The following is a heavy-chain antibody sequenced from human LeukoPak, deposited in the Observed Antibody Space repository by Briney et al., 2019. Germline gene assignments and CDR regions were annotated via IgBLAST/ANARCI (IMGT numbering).Heavy chain of an antibody. Sequence: GGSLRLSCAASGFTFSSFWIYWVRHAPGKGLVWVSRIKSDGSETLYADSVKGRFTISRDNAKNTLYLQMNSLRAEDTAVYCCARVRMGDDFNPFDYWGQGTLVTVSS. CDR3: ARVRMGDDFNPFDY. J-gene: IGHJ4*02. V-gene: IGHV3-74*01. D-gene: IGHD3-16*01. CDR2: IKSDGSET. CDR1: GFTFSSFW.